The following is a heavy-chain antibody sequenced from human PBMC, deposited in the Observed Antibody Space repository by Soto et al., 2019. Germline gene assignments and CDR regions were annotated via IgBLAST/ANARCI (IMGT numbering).Heavy chain of an antibody. CDR2: INHSGST. CDR1: GGSFSGYY. V-gene: IGHV4-34*01. CDR3: ARAGRGSYSKYYYGMDV. D-gene: IGHD4-4*01. J-gene: IGHJ6*02. Sequence: SSETLSLTCAVYGGSFSGYYWSWIRQPPGKGMEWIGEINHSGSTNYNPSLKSRVTISVDTSKNQFSLKLSSVTAADTAVYYCARAGRGSYSKYYYGMDVWGQGTTVTVSS.